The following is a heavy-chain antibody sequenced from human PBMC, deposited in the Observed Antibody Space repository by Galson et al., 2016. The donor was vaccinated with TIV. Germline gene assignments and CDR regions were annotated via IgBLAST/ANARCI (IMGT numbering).Heavy chain of an antibody. CDR3: SRGNWNYGMGGAMDV. CDR2: TYYTSKWNT. D-gene: IGHD1-7*01. Sequence: CAISGDSVSGNTAAWNWARQSPSRGLEWLGRTYYTSKWNTDYAVSVKGRIIIRPDTSMNQVSLQLSSVIPDDTAVYYCSRGNWNYGMGGAMDVWGRGTTVTVSS. J-gene: IGHJ6*02. V-gene: IGHV6-1*01. CDR1: GDSVSGNTAA.